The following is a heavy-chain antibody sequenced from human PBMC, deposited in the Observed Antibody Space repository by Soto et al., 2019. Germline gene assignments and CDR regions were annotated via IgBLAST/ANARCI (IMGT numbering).Heavy chain of an antibody. V-gene: IGHV1-69*13. J-gene: IGHJ4*02. CDR1: GGTFSSYA. CDR2: IVPIVGTT. Sequence: SVKVSCKTSGGTFSSYAISWVRQAPGQGLEWMGGIVPIVGTTTYAQKFQGRVTITADEATSTAYMQLSRLRSDDTAVYYCVRVVAIPGYPDHWGQGTLVTISS. D-gene: IGHD5-12*01. CDR3: VRVVAIPGYPDH.